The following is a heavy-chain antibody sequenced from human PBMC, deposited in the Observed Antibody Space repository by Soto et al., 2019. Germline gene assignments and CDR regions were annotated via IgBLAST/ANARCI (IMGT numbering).Heavy chain of an antibody. J-gene: IGHJ5*02. CDR1: GGSISSGGYY. Sequence: QVQLQESGPGLVKPSQTLSLTCTVSGGSISSGGYYWSWIRQHPGKGLEWIGYIYYSGSTYYNPSLKSLVTLSVDTSKNQFPLKLSSVTAADTAVYYCARSRDCGGDCYSNWFDPWGQGTLVTVSS. CDR2: IYYSGST. CDR3: ARSRDCGGDCYSNWFDP. V-gene: IGHV4-31*01. D-gene: IGHD2-21*02.